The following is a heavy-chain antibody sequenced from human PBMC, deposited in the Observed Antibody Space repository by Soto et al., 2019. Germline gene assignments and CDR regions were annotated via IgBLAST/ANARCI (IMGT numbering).Heavy chain of an antibody. CDR2: IIPIFGIL. Sequence: QVQLVQSGAEVKKPGSSVKVSCKASGGTFSSYAITWVRQAPGQGLEWMGGIIPIFGILNYAQKFQGRVTLTADESTTTVYMELTSLTSEDTAVYYCAGTKACSSTSCPPTYYYYYGMDVWGQGPTVTVSS. J-gene: IGHJ6*02. CDR1: GGTFSSYA. CDR3: AGTKACSSTSCPPTYYYYYGMDV. V-gene: IGHV1-69*01. D-gene: IGHD2-2*01.